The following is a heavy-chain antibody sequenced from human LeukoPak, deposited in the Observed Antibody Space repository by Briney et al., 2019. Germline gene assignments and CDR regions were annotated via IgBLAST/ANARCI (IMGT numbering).Heavy chain of an antibody. Sequence: GGSLRLSCAASGFTFSDYYMTWIRQTPGKGLEWVSYISISGTTTFYVDSVKGRFTISRDNTKNSLYLQMNSLRAEDTAMYFCTRDLAAVPGPRMDVWGQGTTVTVSS. V-gene: IGHV3-11*01. D-gene: IGHD6-19*01. CDR2: ISISGTTT. CDR3: TRDLAAVPGPRMDV. CDR1: GFTFSDYY. J-gene: IGHJ6*02.